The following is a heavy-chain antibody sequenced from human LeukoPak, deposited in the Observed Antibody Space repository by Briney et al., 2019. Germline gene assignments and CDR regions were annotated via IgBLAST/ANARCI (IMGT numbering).Heavy chain of an antibody. CDR2: AYHSGST. D-gene: IGHD1-14*01. CDR1: DGSITSHY. CDR3: ARTPGNTLDY. Sequence: SETLFLTCSVSDGSITSHYWSWIRQPPGRGLEWIGYAYHSGSTNYNPSLKSRVTISVDTSKNQFSLKLDSMTAADTGVYYCARTPGNTLDYWGQGTLVTVSS. V-gene: IGHV4-59*11. J-gene: IGHJ4*02.